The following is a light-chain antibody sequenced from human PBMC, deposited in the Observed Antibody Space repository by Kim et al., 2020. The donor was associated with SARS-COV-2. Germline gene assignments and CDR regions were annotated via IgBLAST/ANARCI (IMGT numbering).Light chain of an antibody. J-gene: IGLJ3*02. CDR1: SSDVGCYNL. CDR2: DVN. Sequence: QSALTQPASVSGSPGQSITISCTGTSSDVGCYNLVSWYQQHRGKAPKFMIYDVNKRPSGVSNRFSGSKSGNTASLTISGLQAEDEADYYCTSYTRSDTWVFGGGTQLTVL. CDR3: TSYTRSDTWV. V-gene: IGLV2-14*01.